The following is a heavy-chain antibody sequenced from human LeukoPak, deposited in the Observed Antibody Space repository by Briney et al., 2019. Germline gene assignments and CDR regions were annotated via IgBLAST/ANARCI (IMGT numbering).Heavy chain of an antibody. CDR3: ARDQRGYYDFWSGYSYFDY. D-gene: IGHD3-3*01. CDR1: GYTFTGYY. Sequence: ASVKVSCKASGYTFTGYYMHWVRQAPGRGLEWMGWINPNSGGTNYAQKFQGRVTMTRDTSISTAYMELSRLRSDDTAVYYCARDQRGYYDFWSGYSYFDYWGQGTLVTVSS. V-gene: IGHV1-2*02. CDR2: INPNSGGT. J-gene: IGHJ4*02.